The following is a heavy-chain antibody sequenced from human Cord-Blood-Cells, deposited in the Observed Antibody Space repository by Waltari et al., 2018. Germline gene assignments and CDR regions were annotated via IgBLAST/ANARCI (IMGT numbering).Heavy chain of an antibody. V-gene: IGHV4-39*01. Sequence: QLQLQESGPGLVKPSETLSLTCTVSGGSISSSSYYWGWLRQPPGKGLEWIGSIYYSGTTYNNPSRKSRVTISGDTYKGQFSLELRSVTAADTAVYCCARPRGSDDAFDIWGQGTMVTVSS. J-gene: IGHJ3*02. D-gene: IGHD3-16*01. CDR1: GGSISSSSYY. CDR3: ARPRGSDDAFDI. CDR2: IYYSGTT.